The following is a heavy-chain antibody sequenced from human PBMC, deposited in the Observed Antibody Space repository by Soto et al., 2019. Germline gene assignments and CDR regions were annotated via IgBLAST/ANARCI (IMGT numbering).Heavy chain of an antibody. Sequence: SGPTLVNPTQTLTLTCTFSGFSLSTSGMCVSWIRQPPGKALEWLALIDLDDDKYYSTSLKTRLTISKDTSKNQVVLTMTNMDPVDTSTYYCARYVDTAMATFFDYWGQGTLVTVSS. J-gene: IGHJ4*02. D-gene: IGHD5-18*01. V-gene: IGHV2-70*01. CDR1: GFSLSTSGMC. CDR2: IDLDDDK. CDR3: ARYVDTAMATFFDY.